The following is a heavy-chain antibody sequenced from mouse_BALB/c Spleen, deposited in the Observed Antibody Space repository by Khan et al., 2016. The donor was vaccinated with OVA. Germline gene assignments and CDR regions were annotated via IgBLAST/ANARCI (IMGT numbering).Heavy chain of an antibody. CDR2: LSSGGDYT. D-gene: IGHD4-1*01. V-gene: IGHV5-6*01. Sequence: EVELVESGGDLVEPGGSLKLSCAASGFTFSSYSMSWGRQTPDKRQEWVATLSSGGDYTYYPDIVKGRSTISRDNAKNTLYLQMSSLKSEDTAMYYCASHLTGSFAYWGQGTLVAVSA. CDR1: GFTFSSYS. CDR3: ASHLTGSFAY. J-gene: IGHJ3*01.